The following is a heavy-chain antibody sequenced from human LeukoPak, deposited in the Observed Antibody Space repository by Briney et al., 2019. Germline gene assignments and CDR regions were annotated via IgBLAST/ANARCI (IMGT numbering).Heavy chain of an antibody. CDR1: GFTFSSYG. CDR3: AKHTRGGSPRGYYYYMDV. Sequence: RAGGSLRLSFEAPGFTFSSYGMSWVRQAPGKGLEWVSAFSGSGVRTYYADSVKGRLTISRANSKNTLYWQINSLRAEDTALYYCAKHTRGGSPRGYYYYMDVGGKGTTVTISS. D-gene: IGHD3-10*01. J-gene: IGHJ6*03. V-gene: IGHV3-23*01. CDR2: FSGSGVRT.